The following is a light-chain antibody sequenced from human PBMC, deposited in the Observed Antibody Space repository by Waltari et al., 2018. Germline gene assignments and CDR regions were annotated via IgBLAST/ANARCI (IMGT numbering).Light chain of an antibody. CDR3: QTGGHGTWV. CDR1: SGYSSNV. V-gene: IGLV4-69*01. CDR2: VNSDGSH. Sequence: LVLTQSPSASASLGASVKLTCTLSSGYSSNVIAWLQQQPGKGPRYLMKVNSDGSHRKGDDIPDRFSASKSGTECYLTISSLQSEDEADYYCQTGGHGTWVFGGGTKLPVL. J-gene: IGLJ3*02.